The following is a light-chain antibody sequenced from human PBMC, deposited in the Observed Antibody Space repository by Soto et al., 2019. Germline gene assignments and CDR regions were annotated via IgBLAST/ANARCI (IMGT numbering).Light chain of an antibody. CDR1: SSDVGGYNY. V-gene: IGLV2-14*01. CDR3: SSYTSSSTLV. J-gene: IGLJ3*02. CDR2: EVS. Sequence: QSVLTQPASVSGSPGQSITISCTGTSSDVGGYNYVSWYQQHPGKAPKLMIYEVSNRPSGVSNRFSGSKSGNTAPLTISGLQAEVEADYYCSSYTSSSTLVFGGGTKLTVL.